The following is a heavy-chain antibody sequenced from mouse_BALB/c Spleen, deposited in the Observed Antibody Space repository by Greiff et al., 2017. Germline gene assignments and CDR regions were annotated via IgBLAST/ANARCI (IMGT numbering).Heavy chain of an antibody. CDR1: GDSITSGY. CDR3: AREGDGNYPFAY. CDR2: ISYSGST. V-gene: IGHV3-8*02. Sequence: EVKLMESGPSLVKPSQTLSLTCSVTGDSITSGYWNWIRKFPGNKLEYMGYISYSGSTYYNPSLKSRISITRDTSKNQYYLQLNSVTTEDTATYYCAREGDGNYPFAYWGQGTLVTVSA. J-gene: IGHJ3*01. D-gene: IGHD2-1*01.